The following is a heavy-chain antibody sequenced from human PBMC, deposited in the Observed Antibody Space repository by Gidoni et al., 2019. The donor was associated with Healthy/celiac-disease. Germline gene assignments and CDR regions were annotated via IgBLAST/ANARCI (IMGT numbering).Heavy chain of an antibody. CDR3: ARGDDGVGPNLKAFDI. V-gene: IGHV4-34*01. Sequence: QFQLQQWGAGLLMPSETLSLTCAGSGASFSGDYWSWIRKPQGKGMEWIGEINQSGSTNYNPSLKSRVTISVDTSKNKISLKLSAVTAAETDVYYGARGDDGVGPNLKAFDIWGQGTMVTVSS. CDR2: INQSGST. J-gene: IGHJ3*02. CDR1: GASFSGDY. D-gene: IGHD1-1*01.